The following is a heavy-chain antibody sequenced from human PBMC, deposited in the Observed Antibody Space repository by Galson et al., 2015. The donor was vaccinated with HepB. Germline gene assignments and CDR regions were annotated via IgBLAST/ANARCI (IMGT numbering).Heavy chain of an antibody. CDR3: ARAVNYDSSGYYPFDY. Sequence: SETLSLTCTVSGGSISSYYWSWIRQPPGKELEWIGYIYYSGSTNYNPSLKSRVTISVDTSKNQFSLRLSSVTAADTAVYYCARAVNYDSSGYYPFDYWGQGTLVTVSS. V-gene: IGHV4-59*01. D-gene: IGHD3-22*01. CDR2: IYYSGST. CDR1: GGSISSYY. J-gene: IGHJ4*02.